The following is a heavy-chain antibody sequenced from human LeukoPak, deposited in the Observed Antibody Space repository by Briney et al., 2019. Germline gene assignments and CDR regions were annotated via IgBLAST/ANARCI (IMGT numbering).Heavy chain of an antibody. D-gene: IGHD3-3*01. V-gene: IGHV3-74*01. J-gene: IGHJ4*02. CDR1: GFTFSNYW. Sequence: SGGSLRLSCAASGFTFSNYWMYWVRQASGKGLVWVSQIKSDGNITNYADSVKGRFTISRDNAKNTLFLQMNSLRAEDTAVYYCGRSGDFWSGSGVAYWGQGTLVTVSS. CDR2: IKSDGNIT. CDR3: GRSGDFWSGSGVAY.